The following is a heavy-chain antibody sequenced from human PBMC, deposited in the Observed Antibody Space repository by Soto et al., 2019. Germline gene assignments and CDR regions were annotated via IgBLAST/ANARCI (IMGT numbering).Heavy chain of an antibody. CDR3: AREEGGTMIVVVDAFDI. CDR1: GYSLTSYW. V-gene: IGHV5-10-1*01. D-gene: IGHD3-22*01. CDR2: IDPSDSYT. J-gene: IGHJ3*02. Sequence: GESLKISCKGSGYSLTSYWISWVRQMPGKGLEWMGRIDPSDSYTNYSPSFQGHVTISADKSISTAYLQWSSLKASDTAMYYCAREEGGTMIVVVDAFDIWGQGTMVTVSS.